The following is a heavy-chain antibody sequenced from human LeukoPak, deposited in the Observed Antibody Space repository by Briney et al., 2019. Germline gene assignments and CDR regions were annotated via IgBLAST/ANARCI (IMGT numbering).Heavy chain of an antibody. CDR1: GFTFSSYW. D-gene: IGHD6-6*01. CDR2: MKQDGSEK. Sequence: GGSLRLSCAASGFTFSSYWMSWVRQAPGKGLEWVANMKQDGSEKYYVDSVKGRFTISRDNAKNSLYLQMNSLRAEDTAVYYCARAPRVGAARRIPPGFDYWGQGTLVTVSS. J-gene: IGHJ4*02. V-gene: IGHV3-7*05. CDR3: ARAPRVGAARRIPPGFDY.